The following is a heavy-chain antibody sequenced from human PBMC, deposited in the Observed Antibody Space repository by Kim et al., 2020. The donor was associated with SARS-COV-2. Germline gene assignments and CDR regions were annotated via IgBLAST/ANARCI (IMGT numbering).Heavy chain of an antibody. D-gene: IGHD3-10*01. V-gene: IGHV3-23*01. CDR1: GFTFSKYD. Sequence: GGSLRLSCAASGFTFSKYDTSWVRQAPGEGLEWVSALSGSGGRKYYADSVKGRFTISGDSSKNTVYLQMSSLSAEDTATYCCAIFGHRDDAFDIWGQGT. J-gene: IGHJ3*02. CDR2: LSGSGGRK. CDR3: AIFGHRDDAFDI.